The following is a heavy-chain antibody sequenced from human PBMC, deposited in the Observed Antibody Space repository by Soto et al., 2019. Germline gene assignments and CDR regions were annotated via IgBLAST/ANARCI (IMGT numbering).Heavy chain of an antibody. CDR3: ARASRATLGKYYFDY. J-gene: IGHJ4*02. D-gene: IGHD6-6*01. V-gene: IGHV4-61*08. CDR1: GDSITTGDYY. Sequence: SETLSLTCTVSGDSITTGDYYWSWIRQPPGKGLELIGYIYYSGSPNYNPSLKSRVTISVDTSKNQFSLKLSSVTAADTAVYYCARASRATLGKYYFDYWGQGTLVTVSS. CDR2: IYYSGSP.